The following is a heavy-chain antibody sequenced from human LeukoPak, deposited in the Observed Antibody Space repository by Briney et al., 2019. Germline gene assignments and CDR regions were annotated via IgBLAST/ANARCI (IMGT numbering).Heavy chain of an antibody. V-gene: IGHV1-46*01. Sequence: GASVKVSCKASGYTFSTYYMHWVRKAPGQGLEWMGIIDPSDGGTTYAQKFQGRVTMTRDTSTSTVYMELSSLRSDDTAVYYCASLGSGSSPIIDFDYWGQGTLVTVSS. CDR3: ASLGSGSSPIIDFDY. D-gene: IGHD3-10*01. CDR1: GYTFSTYY. J-gene: IGHJ4*02. CDR2: IDPSDGGT.